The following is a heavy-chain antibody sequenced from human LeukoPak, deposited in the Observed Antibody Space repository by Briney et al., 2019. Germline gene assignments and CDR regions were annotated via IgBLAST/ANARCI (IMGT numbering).Heavy chain of an antibody. CDR1: GFTFSNYW. V-gene: IGHV3-7*01. D-gene: IGHD1-7*01. CDR3: ARAGLTGTPDY. CDR2: IKQDGSET. Sequence: GGSLRLSCEVSGFTFSNYWMTWVRQAPGKGLGWVANIKQDGSETYYVDSVKGRFTLSRDNARNSLYLQMNYLGVDDTAVYYCARAGLTGTPDYWGQGTLVTVSS. J-gene: IGHJ4*02.